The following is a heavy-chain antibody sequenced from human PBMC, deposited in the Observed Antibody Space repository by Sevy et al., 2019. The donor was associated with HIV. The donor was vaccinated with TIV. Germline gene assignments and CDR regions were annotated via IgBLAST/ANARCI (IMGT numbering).Heavy chain of an antibody. Sequence: LTCAASGLTVSSNYMSWVRQAPGKGLEWGSTLYRAGSTFYAESVKGRFTISRDNSKNTLYLQMNSLRAEDTAVYYCARDPPKGSRGSWFDTWGQGTLVTVSS. CDR3: ARDPPKGSRGSWFDT. J-gene: IGHJ5*02. CDR2: LYRAGST. CDR1: GLTVSSNY. V-gene: IGHV3-53*01. D-gene: IGHD3-10*01.